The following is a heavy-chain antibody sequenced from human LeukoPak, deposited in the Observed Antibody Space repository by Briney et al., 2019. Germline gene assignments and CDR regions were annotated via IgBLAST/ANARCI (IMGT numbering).Heavy chain of an antibody. J-gene: IGHJ3*02. Sequence: GGSLRLSCAASGFTFSSYGMHCVRQAPGKGLEWVAFIWYDGSNKYYADSVKGRFTISRDNSKNTLYLQMNSLRAEDTAVYYCAIWGCGEDYYDSSGYYYGGGAFDIWGQGTMVTVSS. CDR3: AIWGCGEDYYDSSGYYYGGGAFDI. CDR2: IWYDGSNK. V-gene: IGHV3-30*02. D-gene: IGHD3-22*01. CDR1: GFTFSSYG.